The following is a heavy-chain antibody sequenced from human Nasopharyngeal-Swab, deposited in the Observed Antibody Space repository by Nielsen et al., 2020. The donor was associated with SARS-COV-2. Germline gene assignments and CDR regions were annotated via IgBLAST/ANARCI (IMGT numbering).Heavy chain of an antibody. CDR1: GYTFVSSW. Sequence: GGSLKISCGGSGYTFVSSWIAWVRQMPGKGLEWMCMIYPGDSETRYSPSFQGQVTISADKSSNTAYLQWSSLRASDTATYYCARLVRGYSFYHMDVWGKGTTVTVSS. V-gene: IGHV5-51*01. D-gene: IGHD5-18*01. J-gene: IGHJ6*03. CDR3: ARLVRGYSFYHMDV. CDR2: IYPGDSET.